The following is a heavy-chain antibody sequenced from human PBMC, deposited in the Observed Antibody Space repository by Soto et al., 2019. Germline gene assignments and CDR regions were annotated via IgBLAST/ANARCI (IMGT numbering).Heavy chain of an antibody. CDR3: ARVATMVRGVVYYYYGVDV. D-gene: IGHD3-10*01. Sequence: PSETLSLTCDVYGGSFSWYYWSWVREPPGKGLEWIGEINHSGRTNYNPSLKSRVTISLDTPKNQFSLKLTSVTAADTAVYYCARVATMVRGVVYYYYGVDVWGQGTTVTVSS. CDR2: INHSGRT. CDR1: GGSFSWYY. J-gene: IGHJ6*02. V-gene: IGHV4-34*01.